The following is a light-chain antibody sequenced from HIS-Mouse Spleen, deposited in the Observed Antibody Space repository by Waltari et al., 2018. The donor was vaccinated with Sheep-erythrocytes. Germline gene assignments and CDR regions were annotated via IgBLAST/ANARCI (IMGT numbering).Light chain of an antibody. Sequence: QSALTQPRSVSGSPGQSVTISCTGTSSDVGGYHSVSWYQHHPGKAPKLMIYDVSKRPSGVPDRFSGSKSGNTASLTISGLQAEDEADYYCCSYAGSYNYVFGTGTKVTVL. V-gene: IGLV2-11*01. CDR3: CSYAGSYNYV. CDR2: DVS. J-gene: IGLJ1*01. CDR1: SSDVGGYHS.